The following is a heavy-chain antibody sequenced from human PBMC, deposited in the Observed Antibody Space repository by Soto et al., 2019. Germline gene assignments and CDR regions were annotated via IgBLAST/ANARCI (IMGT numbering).Heavy chain of an antibody. V-gene: IGHV4-59*01. CDR3: ARIAGNDFWNNFDN. CDR1: GGSISSFY. J-gene: IGHJ4*02. CDR2: ISYSGST. D-gene: IGHD3-3*01. Sequence: SETLSLTCTVSGGSISSFYWTWIRQPPGKGLEWIGYISYSGSTNYNPSLKSRVTISLDTSKTHFSLKLSSVTAADTAVYYCARIAGNDFWNNFDNWGQGTLVTVSS.